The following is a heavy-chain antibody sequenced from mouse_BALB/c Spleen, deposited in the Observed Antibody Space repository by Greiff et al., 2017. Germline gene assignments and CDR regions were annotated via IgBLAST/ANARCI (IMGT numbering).Heavy chain of an antibody. CDR3: ARSRYDV. V-gene: IGHV14-3*02. CDR2: IDPANGNT. J-gene: IGHJ2*01. D-gene: IGHD2-14*01. Sequence: EVKLQESGAELVKPGASVKLSCTASGFNIKDTYMHWVKQRPEQGLEWIGRIDPANGNTKYDPKFQGKATITADTSSNTAYLQLSSLTSEDTAVYYCARSRYDVWGQGTTLTVSS. CDR1: GFNIKDTY.